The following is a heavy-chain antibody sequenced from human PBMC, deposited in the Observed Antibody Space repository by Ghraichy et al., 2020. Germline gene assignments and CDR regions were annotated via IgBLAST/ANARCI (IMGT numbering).Heavy chain of an antibody. J-gene: IGHJ4*02. CDR3: ARDRGDDYNPSSPYYFDY. D-gene: IGHD5-24*01. Sequence: GSLRLSCAASGFTFSNYWMSWVRQAPGKGLEWVANLKQDGSEKYYVDSVKGRFTISRDNAKTSLYLQMNSLRVEDTAVYYCARDRGDDYNPSSPYYFDYWGQGTLVTVSS. V-gene: IGHV3-7*01. CDR1: GFTFSNYW. CDR2: LKQDGSEK.